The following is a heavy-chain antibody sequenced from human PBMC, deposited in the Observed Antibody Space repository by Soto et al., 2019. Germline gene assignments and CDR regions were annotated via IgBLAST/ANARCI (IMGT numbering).Heavy chain of an antibody. CDR1: GGSISSGGNY. D-gene: IGHD6-13*01. CDR2: IYYSGST. Sequence: QVQLQESGPGLVKPSQTLSLTCTVSGGSISSGGNYWSWIRQHPGKGLEWIGYIYYSGSTYYNPSLRSRGTISVDTSKNQFTLKLSSVTAAHTAVYYCARPFGVAAAGAFAYWGQGTLVTVSS. J-gene: IGHJ4*02. V-gene: IGHV4-31*03. CDR3: ARPFGVAAAGAFAY.